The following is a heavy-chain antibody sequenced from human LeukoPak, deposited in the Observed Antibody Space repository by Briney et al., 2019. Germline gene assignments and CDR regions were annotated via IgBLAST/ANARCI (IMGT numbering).Heavy chain of an antibody. CDR2: IYYNGKT. J-gene: IGHJ3*02. Sequence: PSETLSLTCSVSGGSISTHYWSWIRQPPGKGLEWIGYIYYNGKTYYYPSLQSRVTISVDTSNNPFSLKLTSVTAADTALYYCARLLDNDSSGYPDTFDMWGQGTMVTVSS. D-gene: IGHD3-22*01. CDR1: GGSISTHY. CDR3: ARLLDNDSSGYPDTFDM. V-gene: IGHV4-59*11.